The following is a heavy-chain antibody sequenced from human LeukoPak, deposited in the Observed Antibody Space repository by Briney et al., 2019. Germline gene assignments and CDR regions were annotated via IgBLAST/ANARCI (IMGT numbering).Heavy chain of an antibody. V-gene: IGHV4-34*01. CDR1: GGSISSYY. CDR2: INHSGST. D-gene: IGHD3-22*01. J-gene: IGHJ4*02. CDR3: ARARRVGRSGYYS. Sequence: SETLSLTCTVSGGSISSYYWSWIRQPPGKGLEWIGEINHSGSTNYNPSLKSRVTISVDTSKNQFSLKLSSVTAADTAVYYCARARRVGRSGYYSWGQGTLVTVSS.